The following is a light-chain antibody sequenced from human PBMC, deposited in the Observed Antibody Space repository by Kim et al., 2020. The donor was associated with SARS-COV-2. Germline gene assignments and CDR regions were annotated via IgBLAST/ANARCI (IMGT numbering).Light chain of an antibody. CDR3: QAYDRSLGGHVL. CDR2: GNS. V-gene: IGLV1-40*01. CDR1: SSNLGAGYD. J-gene: IGLJ2*01. Sequence: RVTISCTGSSSNLGAGYDVHWYQQLPGTAPKVVIYGNSNRPSGVPDRFSGSKSGTSASLAIAGLQAEDEADYYCQAYDRSLGGHVLFGGGTKLTVL.